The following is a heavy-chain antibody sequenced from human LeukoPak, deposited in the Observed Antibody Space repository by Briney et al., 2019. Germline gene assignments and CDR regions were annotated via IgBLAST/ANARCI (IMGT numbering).Heavy chain of an antibody. CDR2: ISGSGGSI. J-gene: IGHJ3*02. V-gene: IGHV3-23*01. D-gene: IGHD1-14*01. Sequence: GGSLRLSCAASGFTFSNAWMSWVRQAPGEGLEWVSAISGSGGSIYYADSVKGRFTISRDNSKNTLYLQMNSLRAEDTAVYYCAKDRTGWPGAFDIWGQGTMVTVSS. CDR1: GFTFSNAW. CDR3: AKDRTGWPGAFDI.